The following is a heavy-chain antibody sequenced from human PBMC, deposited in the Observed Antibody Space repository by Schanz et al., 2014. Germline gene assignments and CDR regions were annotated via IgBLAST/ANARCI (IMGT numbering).Heavy chain of an antibody. CDR1: GFSFSSYS. V-gene: IGHV3-48*01. CDR3: ATEKIAVAGTLRFDY. Sequence: VQLVESGGGVVQPGESLRLSCAVSGFSFSSYSMSWVRQAPGKGLEWIAYISSGGTTIYYADSVKGRFTISRDNAKSSLYLQMNSLRAEDTAVYYCATEKIAVAGTLRFDYWGQGTLVTVSS. D-gene: IGHD6-19*01. J-gene: IGHJ4*02. CDR2: ISSGGTTI.